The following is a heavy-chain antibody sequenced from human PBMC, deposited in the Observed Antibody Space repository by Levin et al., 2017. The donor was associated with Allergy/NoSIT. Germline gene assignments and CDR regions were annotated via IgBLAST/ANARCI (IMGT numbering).Heavy chain of an antibody. CDR3: ARPPENEQEYFQH. V-gene: IGHV3-30-3*01. D-gene: IGHD1-14*01. CDR2: ISYDGSNK. J-gene: IGHJ1*01. Sequence: PGGSLRLSCAASGFTFSSYAMHWVRQAPGKGLEWVAVISYDGSNKYYADSVKGRFTISRDNSKNTLYLQMNSLRAEDTAVYYCARPPENEQEYFQHWGQGTLVTVSS. CDR1: GFTFSSYA.